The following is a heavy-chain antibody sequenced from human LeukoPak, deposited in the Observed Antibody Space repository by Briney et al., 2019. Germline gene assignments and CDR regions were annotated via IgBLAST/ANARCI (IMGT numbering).Heavy chain of an antibody. Sequence: SETLSLTCAVYGGSFSGYYWSWIRQPPGKGLEWIGEINHSGSTNYNPSLKSRVTISVDTSKNQFSLKLSSVTAADTAVYYCAREDTTRTVDYWGQGTLVTVSS. D-gene: IGHD1-1*01. CDR1: GGSFSGYY. CDR2: INHSGST. J-gene: IGHJ4*02. V-gene: IGHV4-34*01. CDR3: AREDTTRTVDY.